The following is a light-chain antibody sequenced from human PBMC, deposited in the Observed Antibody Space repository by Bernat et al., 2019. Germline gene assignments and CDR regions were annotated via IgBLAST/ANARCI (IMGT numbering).Light chain of an antibody. Sequence: EIVLTQSPGTLSVSPGERATLSCRASQSVTNNYLAWYQQKPGQAPRLLIYDASNRATGIPARFSGSGSGTDFTLTISSLEPEDFAVYYCQQRSNWPPKYTFGQGTKLEIK. CDR2: DAS. CDR3: QQRSNWPPKYT. V-gene: IGKV3-11*01. J-gene: IGKJ2*01. CDR1: QSVTNNY.